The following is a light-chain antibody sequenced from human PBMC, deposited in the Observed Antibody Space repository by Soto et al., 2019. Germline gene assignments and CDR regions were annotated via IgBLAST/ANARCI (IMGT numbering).Light chain of an antibody. CDR1: SSNIGSNT. CDR2: SND. Sequence: QSVLTQPPSLSGTPGQRVTISCSGSSSNIGSNTVNWYQQLPGTAPKLLIYSNDQRPSGVPDRFSGSKSGTSASLAISGLKCEDEADYYCAAWDDSLNGRVFGGGTKLTVL. CDR3: AAWDDSLNGRV. V-gene: IGLV1-44*01. J-gene: IGLJ2*01.